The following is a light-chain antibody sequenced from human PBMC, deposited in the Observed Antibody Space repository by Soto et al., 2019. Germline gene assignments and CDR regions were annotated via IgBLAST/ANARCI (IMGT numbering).Light chain of an antibody. CDR3: AAWDDSLNGWV. J-gene: IGLJ3*02. Sequence: QSVLTQPPSASGTPGQRVTISCSGSSSNIRSNTVNWYQHLPGTAPRLLIYTNIQRPSGVPDRFSGSKSGTSASLAISGLQSEAEADYYCAAWDDSLNGWVFGGGTKLTVL. CDR1: SSNIRSNT. V-gene: IGLV1-44*01. CDR2: TNI.